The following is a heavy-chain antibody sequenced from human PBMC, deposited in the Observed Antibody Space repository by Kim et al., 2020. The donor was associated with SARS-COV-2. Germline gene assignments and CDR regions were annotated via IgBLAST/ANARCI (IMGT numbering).Heavy chain of an antibody. CDR2: ISSDGGHK. D-gene: IGHD6-6*01. CDR1: GFTFNNYN. Sequence: GGSLRLSCAASGFTFNNYNMHWVRRAPGKGLEWLAVISSDGGHKNYADSVKGRFTISRDNSKNSLHLQMNSLRAEDTDLYYCARESGIADRLSLDYWGQG. V-gene: IGHV3-30*13. CDR3: ARESGIADRLSLDY. J-gene: IGHJ4*02.